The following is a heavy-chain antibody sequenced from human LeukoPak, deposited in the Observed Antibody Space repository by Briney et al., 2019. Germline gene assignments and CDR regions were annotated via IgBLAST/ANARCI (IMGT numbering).Heavy chain of an antibody. CDR2: IYYSGST. CDR3: ARTGRGSVDY. D-gene: IGHD1-26*01. V-gene: IGHV4-39*01. Sequence: PSETLSLTCTVSGGSISSSSYYWGWIRQPPGKGLEWIGSIYYSGSTYYNPSLKSRVTISVDTSKNQVSLKLSSVTAADTAVYYCARTGRGSVDYWGQGTLVTVSS. CDR1: GGSISSSSYY. J-gene: IGHJ4*02.